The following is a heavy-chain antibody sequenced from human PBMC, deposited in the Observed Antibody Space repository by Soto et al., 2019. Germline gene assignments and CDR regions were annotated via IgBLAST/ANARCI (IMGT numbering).Heavy chain of an antibody. D-gene: IGHD3-10*01. CDR1: GFTFSSYA. CDR3: AKASEWFGELDY. Sequence: EVQLLESGGGLVQPGGSLRLSCAASGFTFSSYAMSWVRQAPGKGLEWVSAISGSGGSTYYADSVKGRFTISRDNSKNTLYMQMNSLRAEDTAVYYCAKASEWFGELDYWGQGTLVTVSS. CDR2: ISGSGGST. J-gene: IGHJ4*02. V-gene: IGHV3-23*01.